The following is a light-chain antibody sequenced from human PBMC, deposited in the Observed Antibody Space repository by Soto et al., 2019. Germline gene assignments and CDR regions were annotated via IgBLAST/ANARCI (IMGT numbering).Light chain of an antibody. J-gene: IGLJ1*01. CDR2: DVR. V-gene: IGLV2-14*03. CDR3: SSLTSSTTYV. CDR1: SSDVGGYNY. Sequence: QSALTQPASVSGSPGQSITISCTGTSSDVGGYNYVSWYQQHPGKAPKLLIYDVRSRPSGVSNLFSGSRSGNTASLTISGLQAEDEADYYCSSLTSSTTYVFGTGTKVTVL.